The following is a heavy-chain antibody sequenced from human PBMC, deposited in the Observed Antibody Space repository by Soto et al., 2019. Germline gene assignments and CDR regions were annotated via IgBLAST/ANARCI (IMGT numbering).Heavy chain of an antibody. D-gene: IGHD6-6*01. CDR2: ISTTSSTI. Sequence: EVQLVESGGGLVQPGGSLRLSCAASGFTFSSYSMNWVRQAPGKGLEWVSYISTTSSTIYYADSVKGRFTISRDNAKNSLYLQMNSLGDEDTAVYYWAREYSSSSGRGMDVWGQGTTVTVSS. CDR1: GFTFSSYS. V-gene: IGHV3-48*02. CDR3: AREYSSSSGRGMDV. J-gene: IGHJ6*02.